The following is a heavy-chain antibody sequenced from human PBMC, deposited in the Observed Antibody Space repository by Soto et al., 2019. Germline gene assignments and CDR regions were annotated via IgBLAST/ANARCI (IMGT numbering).Heavy chain of an antibody. V-gene: IGHV4-39*01. D-gene: IGHD2-21*02. CDR1: GGSISSSSYY. CDR3: ARHLMYCGGDCRPNWFDP. CDR2: IYYSGST. J-gene: IGHJ5*02. Sequence: PSETLSLTCTVSGGSISSSSYYWGWIRQPPGKGLEWIGSIYYSGSTYYNPSLKSRVTISVDTSKNQFSLKLSSVTAADTAVYYCARHLMYCGGDCRPNWFDPWGQGTLVTVSS.